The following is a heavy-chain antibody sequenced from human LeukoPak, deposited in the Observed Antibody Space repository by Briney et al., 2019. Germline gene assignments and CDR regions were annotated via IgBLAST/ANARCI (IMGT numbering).Heavy chain of an antibody. J-gene: IGHJ4*02. CDR3: ARGLVNIPRTGVPAAGGY. CDR2: MNPNSGNT. CDR1: GYTFTSYD. D-gene: IGHD2-2*01. V-gene: IGHV1-8*01. Sequence: ASVKVSCKASGYTFTSYDINWVRQATGQGLEWMGWMNPNSGNTGYAQKFQGRVTMTRNTSISTAYMELSSLRSEDTAVYYCARGLVNIPRTGVPAAGGYWGQGTLVTVSS.